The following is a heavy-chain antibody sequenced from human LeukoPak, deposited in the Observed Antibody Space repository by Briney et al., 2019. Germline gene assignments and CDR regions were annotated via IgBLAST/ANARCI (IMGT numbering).Heavy chain of an antibody. V-gene: IGHV3-23*01. D-gene: IGHD6-13*01. CDR3: AKRAAAAGRTYYFDY. CDR2: IRTGTTNT. Sequence: GGSLRLSCEASGFTFSSHAMSWVRQAPGKGLEWVSVIRTGTTNTYYADSVKGRFTISRDNSKNTLYLQMSSLRPEDTAVYYCAKRAAAAGRTYYFDYWGQGPLVIVSS. CDR1: GFTFSSHA. J-gene: IGHJ4*02.